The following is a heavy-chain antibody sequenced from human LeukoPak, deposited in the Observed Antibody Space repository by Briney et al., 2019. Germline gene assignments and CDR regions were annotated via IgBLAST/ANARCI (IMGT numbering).Heavy chain of an antibody. CDR1: GFTFSNYN. J-gene: IGHJ4*02. Sequence: TLGGSLRLSYAASGFTFSNYNMNWVRQAPGKGLEWVSYISSSSMIYYADSVKGRFTISRDNAKNSLYLQMNSLRAEDTAVYYCTELDCSSTTCHDYWGQGTLVTVSS. CDR3: TELDCSSTTCHDY. D-gene: IGHD2-2*01. V-gene: IGHV3-69-1*01. CDR2: ISSSSMI.